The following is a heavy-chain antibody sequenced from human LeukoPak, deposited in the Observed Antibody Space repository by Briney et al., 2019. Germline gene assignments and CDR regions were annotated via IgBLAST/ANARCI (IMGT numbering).Heavy chain of an antibody. CDR2: ISSSSSYI. V-gene: IGHV3-21*01. D-gene: IGHD3-3*01. Sequence: PGRSLRLSCAASGFTFSSYAMHWVRQAPGKGLEWVSSISSSSSYIYYADSVKGRFTISRDNAKNSLYLQMNSLRAEDTAVYYCARGFLEWLLSPENLDYWGQGTLVTVSS. J-gene: IGHJ4*02. CDR3: ARGFLEWLLSPENLDY. CDR1: GFTFSSYA.